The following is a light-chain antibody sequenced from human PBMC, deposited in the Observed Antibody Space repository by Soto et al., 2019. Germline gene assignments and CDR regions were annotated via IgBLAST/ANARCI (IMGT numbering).Light chain of an antibody. CDR2: WAS. CDR1: QSVLYSSNNKNY. CDR3: QQYYSAPLT. Sequence: DIVMTQFPDSLAVSLGERATINCKSNQSVLYSSNNKNYLAWYQQKPGQPPKLLIYWASIRESGVPDRFSGSGSGTDFTLTISSLQAEDVAVYYCQQYYSAPLTFGGGTKVEIK. J-gene: IGKJ4*01. V-gene: IGKV4-1*01.